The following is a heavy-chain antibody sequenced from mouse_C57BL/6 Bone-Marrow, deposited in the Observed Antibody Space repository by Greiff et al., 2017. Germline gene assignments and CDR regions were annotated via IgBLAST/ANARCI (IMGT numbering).Heavy chain of an antibody. D-gene: IGHD1-1*01. CDR3: ARGRDYYGSSYKNWYFDV. J-gene: IGHJ1*03. Sequence: VQLQQSGPVLVKPGASVKMSCKASGYTFTDYYMNWVKQSHGKSLEWIGVIYPYNGGTSYNQKFKGKATLTDDKSSSTAYMELNSLTSEDTAVYYCARGRDYYGSSYKNWYFDVWGTGTTVTVSS. V-gene: IGHV1-19*01. CDR1: GYTFTDYY. CDR2: IYPYNGGT.